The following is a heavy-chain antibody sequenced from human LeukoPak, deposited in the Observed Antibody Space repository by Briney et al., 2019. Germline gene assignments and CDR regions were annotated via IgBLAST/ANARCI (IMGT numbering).Heavy chain of an antibody. CDR3: AREDYGGKYDY. V-gene: IGHV3-7*01. CDR1: GFTFSDYG. D-gene: IGHD4-23*01. Sequence: GGSLRLSCAASGFTFSDYGLYWVRQAPGKGLEWVANIKQDGSEKYYVDSVKGRFTISRDNAKNSLYLQMNSLRAEDTAVYYCAREDYGGKYDYWGQGTLVTVSS. CDR2: IKQDGSEK. J-gene: IGHJ4*02.